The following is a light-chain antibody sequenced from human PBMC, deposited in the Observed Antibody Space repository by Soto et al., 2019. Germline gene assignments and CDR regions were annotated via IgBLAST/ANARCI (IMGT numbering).Light chain of an antibody. CDR2: KAS. J-gene: IGKJ1*01. V-gene: IGKV1-5*03. Sequence: DTQMTQYPSTLSASVGDRVTITCRASQSISVWLAWYQQKAGKAPNLLIYKASRLESGVPSRFSGSGSGREFTLTIISLQPDDFATYRCQQSTINWWTFGQGANVDIK. CDR3: QQSTINWWT. CDR1: QSISVW.